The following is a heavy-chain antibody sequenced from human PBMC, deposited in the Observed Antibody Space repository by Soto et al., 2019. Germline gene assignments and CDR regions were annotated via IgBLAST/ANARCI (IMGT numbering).Heavy chain of an antibody. D-gene: IGHD1-20*01. Sequence: GESLKISCKASGYSFTNYWIGWVRQMTGKGLEWMAIIYPGDSDARYRPSFQGQVTISADKSINTAYLQWSSLKASDTAMYYCARSRITGTTWSFDKWGQGTLVTVSS. CDR2: IYPGDSDA. J-gene: IGHJ4*02. V-gene: IGHV5-51*01. CDR1: GYSFTNYW. CDR3: ARSRITGTTWSFDK.